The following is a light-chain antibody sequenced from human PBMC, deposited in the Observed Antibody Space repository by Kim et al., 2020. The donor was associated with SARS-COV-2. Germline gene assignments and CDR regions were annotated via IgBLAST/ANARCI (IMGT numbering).Light chain of an antibody. CDR3: QQYHNLPIT. CDR1: QDISNY. Sequence: EIQMTQSQPSLPASIGDTVTITCQASQDISNYLNWYQQKPGIAPRALIFDASNLETGVPSRFSGSGSGTNFTLRITSLQPEDIATYYCQQYHNLPITFGQGTRLEIK. CDR2: DAS. J-gene: IGKJ5*01. V-gene: IGKV1-33*01.